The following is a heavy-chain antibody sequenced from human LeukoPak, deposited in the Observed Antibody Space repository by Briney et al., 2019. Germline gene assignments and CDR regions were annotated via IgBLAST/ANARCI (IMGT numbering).Heavy chain of an antibody. J-gene: IGHJ4*02. CDR1: GYTFTGYY. D-gene: IGHD3-3*01. CDR2: INPNSGGT. V-gene: IGHV1-2*02. CDR3: GRADFWSGYADY. Sequence: ASVKVSCKASGYTFTGYYMHWVRQAPGQGLEWMGWINPNSGGTNYAQKFQGRVTMTRDASISTAYMELSRLRSEDTAVYDCGRADFWSGYADYWGQGTLVTVSS.